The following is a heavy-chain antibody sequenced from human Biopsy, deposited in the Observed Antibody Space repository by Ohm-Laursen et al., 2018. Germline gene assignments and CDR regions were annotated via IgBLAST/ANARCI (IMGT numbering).Heavy chain of an antibody. D-gene: IGHD3/OR15-3a*01. CDR2: RFHSGSP. CDR3: VRLNRRGNIIFFDY. V-gene: IGHV4-59*08. CDR1: GGSITADF. J-gene: IGHJ4*02. Sequence: PSETLSLTCTVSGGSITADFWTWIRQTPGERLEWIGYRFHSGSPMYNPSLKSRVTISVDTSKSQFSLTLPSVTAADTAVYYCVRLNRRGNIIFFDYWGRGTLVTASS.